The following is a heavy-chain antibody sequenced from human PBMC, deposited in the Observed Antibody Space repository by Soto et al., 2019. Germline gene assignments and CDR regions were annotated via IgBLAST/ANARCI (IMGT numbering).Heavy chain of an antibody. CDR2: ISSNGGST. Sequence: HPGGSLRLSCSASGFTFSSYAMHWVRQAPGKGLEYVSAISSNGGSTYYAAPVKGRFTISRDDSKGMLYLQMNSLKTEDTAMYYCVTTYSGTPARPYLDLWGQGTPVTVSS. CDR1: GFTFSSYA. D-gene: IGHD1-26*01. V-gene: IGHV3-64*04. CDR3: VTTYSGTPARPYLDL. J-gene: IGHJ4*02.